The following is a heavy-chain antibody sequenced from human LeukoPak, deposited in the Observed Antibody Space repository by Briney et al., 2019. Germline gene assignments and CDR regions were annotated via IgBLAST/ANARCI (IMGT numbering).Heavy chain of an antibody. V-gene: IGHV3-64*01. CDR2: ISSNGGST. CDR1: GFTFSSYA. CDR3: ARPYYDSSGYYAH. J-gene: IGHJ4*02. D-gene: IGHD3-22*01. Sequence: GGSLRLSCAASGFTFSSYAMHWVRQAPGKGLEYVSAISSNGGSTYYANSVKGRFTISRDNSKNTLYLQMGSLRAEDMAVYYCARPYYDSSGYYAHWGQGTLVTVSS.